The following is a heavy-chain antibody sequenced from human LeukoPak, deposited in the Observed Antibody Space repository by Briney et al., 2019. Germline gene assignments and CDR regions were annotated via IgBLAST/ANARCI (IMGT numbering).Heavy chain of an antibody. CDR3: VRDQWELLPGYYYYYMDV. D-gene: IGHD1-26*01. CDR2: INWNGGST. V-gene: IGHV3-20*01. CDR1: GFTFDDYG. Sequence: GGSLRLSCAASGFTFDDYGMSWVRQAPGKGLEWVSGINWNGGSTGYADSVKGRFTISRDNAKNSLYLQMNSLRAEDTALYHCVRDQWELLPGYYYYYMDVWGKGTTVTVSS. J-gene: IGHJ6*03.